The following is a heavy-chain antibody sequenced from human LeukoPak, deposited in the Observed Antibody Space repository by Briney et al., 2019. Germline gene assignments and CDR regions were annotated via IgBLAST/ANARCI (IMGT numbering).Heavy chain of an antibody. CDR3: ARGGGANGIDY. V-gene: IGHV3-23*01. Sequence: GGSLRLSCAASTFTFSSYAMSWVRQAPGKGLEWVSAISAGADSTYYADSVQGRFTISRDNSKNTLFLQMSGLRAEDTAVYYCARGGGANGIDYWGQGTLVTVSS. J-gene: IGHJ4*02. CDR1: TFTFSSYA. D-gene: IGHD1-26*01. CDR2: ISAGADST.